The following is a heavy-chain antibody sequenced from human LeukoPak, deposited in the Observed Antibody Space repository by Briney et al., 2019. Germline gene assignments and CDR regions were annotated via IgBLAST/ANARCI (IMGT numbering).Heavy chain of an antibody. Sequence: GESLKISCKGSGYCFTSYWISWVRQMPGKDLEWMGRIDPSDSYTNYSPSFQGHVTISADKSISTAYLQWSSLKASDTAMYYCARRYGSSPPYYFDYRGQGTLATVSS. CDR3: ARRYGSSPPYYFDY. D-gene: IGHD3-10*01. J-gene: IGHJ4*02. CDR1: GYCFTSYW. CDR2: IDPSDSYT. V-gene: IGHV5-10-1*01.